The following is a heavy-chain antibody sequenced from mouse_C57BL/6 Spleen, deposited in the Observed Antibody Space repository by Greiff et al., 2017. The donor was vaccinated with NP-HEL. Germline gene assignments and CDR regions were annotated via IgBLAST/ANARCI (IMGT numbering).Heavy chain of an antibody. CDR3: ARCGNYYWYFDV. J-gene: IGHJ1*03. CDR2: IDPSDSYT. CDR1: GYTFTSYW. D-gene: IGHD2-1*01. V-gene: IGHV1-59*01. Sequence: VQLQQPGAELVRPGTSVKLSCKASGYTFTSYWMHWVKQRPGQGLEWIGVIDPSDSYTNYHQKFKGKATLTVDTSSSTAYMQLSSLTSEDSAVYYCARCGNYYWYFDVWGTGTTVTVSS.